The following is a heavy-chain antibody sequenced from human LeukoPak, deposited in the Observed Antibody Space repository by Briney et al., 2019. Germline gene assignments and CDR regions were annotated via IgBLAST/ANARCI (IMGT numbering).Heavy chain of an antibody. Sequence: GGSLRLSCAASGFTFSSYAMSWVRQAPGKGLEWVANIKQDGSEKYYVDSVKGRFTISRDNAKNSLYLQMNSLRAEDTAVYYCAGRGYSYGSFWGQGTLVTVSS. D-gene: IGHD5-18*01. V-gene: IGHV3-7*01. J-gene: IGHJ4*02. CDR3: AGRGYSYGSF. CDR1: GFTFSSYA. CDR2: IKQDGSEK.